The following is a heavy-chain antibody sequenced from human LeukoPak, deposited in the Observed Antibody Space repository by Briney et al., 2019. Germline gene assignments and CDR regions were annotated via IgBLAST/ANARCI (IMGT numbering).Heavy chain of an antibody. CDR3: ARDSAAGFDY. CDR2: IYHSGST. D-gene: IGHD6-13*01. CDR1: SYSISSGYY. Sequence: SETLSLTCTVSSYSISSGYYWGWIRQPPGKGLEWIGNIYHSGSTYYNPSLKSRVTISVDTSKNQFSLKLSSVTAADTAVYYCARDSAAGFDYWGQGTLVTVSS. V-gene: IGHV4-38-2*02. J-gene: IGHJ4*02.